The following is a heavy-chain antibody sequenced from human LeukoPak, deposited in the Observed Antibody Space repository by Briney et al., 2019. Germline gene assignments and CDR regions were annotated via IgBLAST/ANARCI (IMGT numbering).Heavy chain of an antibody. J-gene: IGHJ4*02. Sequence: SETLSLTCAVSGGSISSSNWWSWVRQPPGKGLEWIGEIYHSGRTNYTPSLKRRVTISVDKSKNQLSLKLSSVTAADTAVYYCARDNYDNSGYYFDYWGQGTLVTVSS. CDR3: ARDNYDNSGYYFDY. CDR2: IYHSGRT. D-gene: IGHD3-22*01. CDR1: GGSISSSNW. V-gene: IGHV4-4*02.